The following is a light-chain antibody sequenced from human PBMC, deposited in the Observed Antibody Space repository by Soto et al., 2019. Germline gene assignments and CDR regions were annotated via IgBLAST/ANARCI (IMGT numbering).Light chain of an antibody. Sequence: DIQMTQSPSSLSASVGDRVTITCRASQSISSYLNWYQQKPGKAPKLLIYAASSLQSGVPSRFSGSGSGTDFTLTISSLQHEDFATYDCQQSYSTLRTFGQGTKLEIK. CDR3: QQSYSTLRT. CDR2: AAS. V-gene: IGKV1-39*01. J-gene: IGKJ2*01. CDR1: QSISSY.